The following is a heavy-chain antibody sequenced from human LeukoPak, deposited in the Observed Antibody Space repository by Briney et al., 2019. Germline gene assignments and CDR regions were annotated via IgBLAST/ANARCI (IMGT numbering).Heavy chain of an antibody. CDR1: GYTFTSHD. Sequence: GASVKVSCKASGYTFTSHDISWVRQATGQGLEWMGWMNPNSGNTGYAQKFQGRVTMTSNTSISTAYMELNSLRSEDTAVYYCARGRRWLEVVPAAWFDPWGQGTLVTVSS. CDR3: ARGRRWLEVVPAAWFDP. D-gene: IGHD2-2*01. J-gene: IGHJ5*02. V-gene: IGHV1-8*01. CDR2: MNPNSGNT.